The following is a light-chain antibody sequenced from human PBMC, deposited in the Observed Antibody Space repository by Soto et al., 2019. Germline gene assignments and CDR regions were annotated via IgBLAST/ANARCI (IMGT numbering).Light chain of an antibody. CDR3: QQSYSTPLT. CDR1: QSISSY. J-gene: IGKJ4*01. V-gene: IGKV1-39*01. Sequence: DIQLTQSPPSLSASVGGRVTITCRASQSISSYLNWYQQKPGKAPKLLIYAASSLQSRVPSSFSGSGSGTDFTLTISSLQPEDFATYYCQQSYSTPLTFGGGTKVDLK. CDR2: AAS.